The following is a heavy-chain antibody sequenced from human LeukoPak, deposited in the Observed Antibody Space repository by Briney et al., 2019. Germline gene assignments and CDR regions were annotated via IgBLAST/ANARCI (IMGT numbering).Heavy chain of an antibody. J-gene: IGHJ5*02. V-gene: IGHV3-15*01. CDR2: IKSKNVGGTT. Sequence: GGSLRLSCAASGFTFNNAWMNWVRQAPGKGLEWVGRIKSKNVGGTTDYAAPVKGRFTISRDDSKNTVYLQMNSLKIEDTAVYYCASHAAFDPWGQGTLVTVSS. CDR3: ASHAAFDP. CDR1: GFTFNNAW.